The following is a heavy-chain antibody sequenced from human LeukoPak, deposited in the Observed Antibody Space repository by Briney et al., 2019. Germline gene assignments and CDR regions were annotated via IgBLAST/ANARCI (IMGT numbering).Heavy chain of an antibody. CDR3: ARDGALKDYFDY. Sequence: GGSLRLSCAASGFTFSSYAMHWVRQAPGKGLEWVAVISYDGSNKYYADSVKGRFTISRDNSKNTLYLQMNSLRAEDTAVYYCARDGALKDYFDYWGQGTLVTVSS. CDR1: GFTFSSYA. D-gene: IGHD3-16*01. J-gene: IGHJ4*02. V-gene: IGHV3-30-3*01. CDR2: ISYDGSNK.